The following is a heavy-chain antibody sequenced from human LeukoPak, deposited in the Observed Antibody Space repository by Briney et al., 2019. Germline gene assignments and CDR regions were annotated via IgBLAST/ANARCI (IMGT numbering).Heavy chain of an antibody. CDR2: MYITGST. D-gene: IGHD2-21*02. Sequence: GGSLRLSCAASGFTFSSYWMHWVRQAPGKGLEWVSAMYITGSTHYADSVKGRFTISRDNSKNALNLQMDSLRVEDTAVYYCAAAYCGGDCYSDNHYYFMDLWGKGTTVTVSS. V-gene: IGHV3-53*01. CDR3: AAAYCGGDCYSDNHYYFMDL. J-gene: IGHJ6*03. CDR1: GFTFSSYW.